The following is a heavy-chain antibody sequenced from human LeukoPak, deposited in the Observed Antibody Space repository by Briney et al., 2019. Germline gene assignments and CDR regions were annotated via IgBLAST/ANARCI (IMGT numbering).Heavy chain of an antibody. CDR2: IIPIFGTA. CDR1: GGTFSSYA. J-gene: IGHJ3*02. Sequence: GASVKVSCKASGGTFSSYAISWVRQAPGQGLEWMGGIIPIFGTANYAQKFQGRVTITADESTSTAYMELSSLRSEDTAVYYCARRYYDILTGYYDAFDIWGQGTMVTVSS. V-gene: IGHV1-69*13. CDR3: ARRYYDILTGYYDAFDI. D-gene: IGHD3-9*01.